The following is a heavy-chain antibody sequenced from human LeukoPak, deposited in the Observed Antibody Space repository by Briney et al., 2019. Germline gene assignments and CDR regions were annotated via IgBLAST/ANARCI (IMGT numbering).Heavy chain of an antibody. Sequence: GESLKISCKGSGYNFTNYWIAWVRQMPGKGLEWMGIIYPADSDTRYRLSFQGQVTVSADKSISTAYLQWSSLKASDTAMYFCARRIYGEYYFDYWGQGTLVTVSS. CDR2: IYPADSDT. CDR3: ARRIYGEYYFDY. D-gene: IGHD4/OR15-4a*01. V-gene: IGHV5-51*01. J-gene: IGHJ4*02. CDR1: GYNFTNYW.